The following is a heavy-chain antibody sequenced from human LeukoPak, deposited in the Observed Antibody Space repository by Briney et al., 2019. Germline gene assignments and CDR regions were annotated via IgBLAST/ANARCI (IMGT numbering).Heavy chain of an antibody. V-gene: IGHV3-74*01. D-gene: IGHD4-17*01. J-gene: IGHJ4*02. Sequence: GGSLRPSCAASGFTFSRYWMYWVRQAPGKGLVWVSRINSDGSTTSYADSVKGRFTISRDNAKNTLYLQMNSLRAEDTAVYYCAKGYGDYVVDYWGQGTLVTVSS. CDR1: GFTFSRYW. CDR2: INSDGSTT. CDR3: AKGYGDYVVDY.